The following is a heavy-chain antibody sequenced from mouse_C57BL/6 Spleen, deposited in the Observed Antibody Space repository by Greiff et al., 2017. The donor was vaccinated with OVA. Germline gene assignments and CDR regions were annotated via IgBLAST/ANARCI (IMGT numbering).Heavy chain of an antibody. V-gene: IGHV1-78*01. D-gene: IGHD1-1*01. CDR3: ARGPHYYGSSPYAMDY. Sequence: VQLQQSDAELVKPGASVKISCKVSGYTFTDHTIHWMKQRPEQGLEWIGYIYPRDGSTKYNEKFKGKATLTADKSSSTAYMQLNSLTSEDSAVYFCARGPHYYGSSPYAMDYWGQGTSVTVSS. J-gene: IGHJ4*01. CDR2: IYPRDGST. CDR1: GYTFTDHT.